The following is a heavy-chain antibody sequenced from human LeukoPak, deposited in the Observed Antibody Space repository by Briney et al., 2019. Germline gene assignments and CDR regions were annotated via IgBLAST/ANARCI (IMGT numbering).Heavy chain of an antibody. Sequence: GGSLRLSCAASGFTFSSYAMSWVRQAPGKGLEWVSAISASGGRTFYADSVKGRFTISRDNSKNTLYLQINSLRAEDTAVYYCAKDSYDTSIWGQGTLVTVSS. V-gene: IGHV3-23*01. J-gene: IGHJ4*02. CDR2: ISASGGRT. CDR3: AKDSYDTSI. D-gene: IGHD3-22*01. CDR1: GFTFSSYA.